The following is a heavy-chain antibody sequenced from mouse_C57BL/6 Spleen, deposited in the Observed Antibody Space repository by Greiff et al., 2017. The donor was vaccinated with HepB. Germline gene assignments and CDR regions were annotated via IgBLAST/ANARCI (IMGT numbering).Heavy chain of an antibody. J-gene: IGHJ4*01. CDR1: GYTFTDYE. D-gene: IGHD2-3*01. CDR3: TRGVYDGYFSAMDY. V-gene: IGHV1-15*01. Sequence: VQLQQSGAELVRPGASVTLSCKASGYTFTDYEMHWVKQTPVHGLEWIGAIDPETGGAAYNQKFKGKAILTADKSSSTAYMELRSLTSEDSAVYYCTRGVYDGYFSAMDYWGQGTSVTVSS. CDR2: IDPETGGA.